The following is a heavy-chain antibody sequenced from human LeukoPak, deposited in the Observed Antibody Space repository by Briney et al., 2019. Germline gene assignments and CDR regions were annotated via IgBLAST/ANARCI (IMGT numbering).Heavy chain of an antibody. CDR2: INPNSGGT. J-gene: IGHJ6*02. Sequence: SVKVSCKASGYTFTCYYMHWVRQAPGQGLEWMGWINPNSGGTNYAQKFQGRVTMTRDTSISTAYMELSRLRSDDTAVYYCARDLGGIYYGMDVWGQGTTVTVSS. CDR1: GYTFTCYY. V-gene: IGHV1-2*02. CDR3: ARDLGGIYYGMDV. D-gene: IGHD3-16*01.